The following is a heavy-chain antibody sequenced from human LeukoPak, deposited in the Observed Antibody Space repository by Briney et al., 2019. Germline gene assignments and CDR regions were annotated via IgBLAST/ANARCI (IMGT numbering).Heavy chain of an antibody. CDR1: GGSIGTYY. CDR2: IYYSGST. CDR3: ARHQAAYSGSYSYYFDY. J-gene: IGHJ4*02. D-gene: IGHD1-26*01. V-gene: IGHV4-59*08. Sequence: PSETLSLTCTVSGGSIGTYYWSWIRQSPGKGLEWIGNIYYSGSTNYNPSLKSRVAISVDTSKNQFSLKLRSVTAADTAVYYCARHQAAYSGSYSYYFDYWGQGTLVTVSS.